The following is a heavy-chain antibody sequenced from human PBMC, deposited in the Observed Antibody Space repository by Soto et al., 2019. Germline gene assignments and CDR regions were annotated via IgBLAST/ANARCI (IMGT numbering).Heavy chain of an antibody. J-gene: IGHJ4*02. Sequence: SETLSLTCTVSGGSISSSSYYWGWIRQPPGEGLEWIGSIYYSGSTYYNPSLKSRVTISVDTSKNQFSLKLSSVTAADTAVYYCARADLKYCSGGSCPSYWGQGTLVTVSS. V-gene: IGHV4-39*01. CDR2: IYYSGST. CDR3: ARADLKYCSGGSCPSY. D-gene: IGHD2-15*01. CDR1: GGSISSSSYY.